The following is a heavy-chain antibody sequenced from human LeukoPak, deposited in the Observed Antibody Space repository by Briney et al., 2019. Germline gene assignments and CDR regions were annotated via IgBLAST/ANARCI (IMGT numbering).Heavy chain of an antibody. CDR2: INSNGGST. J-gene: IGHJ4*02. CDR1: GFTFSTYA. V-gene: IGHV3-64*01. Sequence: GGSLRLSCAASGFTFSTYAMHWVRQAPGKGLEYVSAINSNGGSTYYANSVKGRFTISRDNSKNTLYLQMGSLGPEDTAVYYCARRAGAPAATTYYYDYWGQGTLVTVSS. D-gene: IGHD2-2*01. CDR3: ARRAGAPAATTYYYDY.